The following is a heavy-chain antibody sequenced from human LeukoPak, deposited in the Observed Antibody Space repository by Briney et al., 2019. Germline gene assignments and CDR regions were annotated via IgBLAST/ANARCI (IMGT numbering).Heavy chain of an antibody. Sequence: PSETLSLTCTVSGGSISSYYWSWIRQPPGKGLEWIGSIYYTGSTYYNPSLKSRVTISVDTSKNQFSLKLSSVTAADTAVYYCARDRLQLQSWGQGTLVTVSS. CDR2: IYYTGST. CDR1: GGSISSYY. J-gene: IGHJ5*02. V-gene: IGHV4-59*01. D-gene: IGHD1-1*01. CDR3: ARDRLQLQS.